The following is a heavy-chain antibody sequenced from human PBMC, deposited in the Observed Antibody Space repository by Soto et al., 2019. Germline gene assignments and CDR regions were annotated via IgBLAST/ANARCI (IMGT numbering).Heavy chain of an antibody. D-gene: IGHD3-22*01. J-gene: IGHJ4*02. Sequence: ASVKVSCKASGYTFTSYDMHWVRQAPGQGLEWMGIINPSGGSTSYAQKFQGRVTMTRDTSTSTVYMELSSLRSEDTAVYYCARDKDPIASYDSSGLDYWGQGTLVTVSS. CDR2: INPSGGST. V-gene: IGHV1-46*01. CDR1: GYTFTSYD. CDR3: ARDKDPIASYDSSGLDY.